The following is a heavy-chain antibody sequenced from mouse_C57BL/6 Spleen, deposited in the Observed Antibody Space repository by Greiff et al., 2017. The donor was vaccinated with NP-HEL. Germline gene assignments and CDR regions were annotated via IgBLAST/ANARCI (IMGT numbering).Heavy chain of an antibody. D-gene: IGHD1-1*01. Sequence: VQLQQSGAELARPGASVKLSCKASGYTFTSYGISWVKQRTGQGLEWIGEIYSRSGNTYYNEKFKGKATLTADKSSSTAYMELRSLTSEDSAVYFCAREGHGSSSRFAYWGQGTLVTVSA. V-gene: IGHV1-81*01. CDR1: GYTFTSYG. J-gene: IGHJ3*01. CDR3: AREGHGSSSRFAY. CDR2: IYSRSGNT.